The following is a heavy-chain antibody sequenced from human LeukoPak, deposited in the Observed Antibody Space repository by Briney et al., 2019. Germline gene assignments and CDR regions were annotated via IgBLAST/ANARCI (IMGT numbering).Heavy chain of an antibody. CDR3: AKEYCSSTSCYGNWFDP. CDR1: GFTFSSYG. J-gene: IGHJ5*02. Sequence: GGSLRLSCAASGFTFSSYGMHWVRQAPGKGLEGVAVIWYDGSNKYYADSVKGRFTISRDNSKNTLYLQMNSLRAEDTAVYYCAKEYCSSTSCYGNWFDPWGQGTLVTVSS. D-gene: IGHD2-2*01. V-gene: IGHV3-33*06. CDR2: IWYDGSNK.